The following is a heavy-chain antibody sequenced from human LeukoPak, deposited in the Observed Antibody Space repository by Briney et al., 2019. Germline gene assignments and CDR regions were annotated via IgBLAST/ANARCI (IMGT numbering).Heavy chain of an antibody. J-gene: IGHJ4*02. V-gene: IGHV4-59*01. CDR2: IYYSGST. D-gene: IGHD3-22*01. CDR3: ARVDPGEYYYDGSGYYFFDY. Sequence: SETLSLTCTVSGGSISSYYWSWIRQPPGKGLEWIGYIYYSGSTNYNPSLKSRVTISVDTSKNQFSLKLSSVTAADTAVYYCARVDPGEYYYDGSGYYFFDYWGQGTLVTVSS. CDR1: GGSISSYY.